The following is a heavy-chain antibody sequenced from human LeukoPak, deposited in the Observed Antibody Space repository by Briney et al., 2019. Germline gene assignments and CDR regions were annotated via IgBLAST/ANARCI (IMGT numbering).Heavy chain of an antibody. Sequence: PGGSLRLSCAASGFTFSSYSMNWVRQAPGKGLEWVSSISTSSSYIDYADSVQGRFTISRDNAENSLYLQMNSLRAEDTAVYYCARDRRDRGAYYFDYWGQGTLVTVSS. CDR1: GFTFSSYS. D-gene: IGHD5-24*01. CDR3: ARDRRDRGAYYFDY. V-gene: IGHV3-21*06. CDR2: ISTSSSYI. J-gene: IGHJ4*02.